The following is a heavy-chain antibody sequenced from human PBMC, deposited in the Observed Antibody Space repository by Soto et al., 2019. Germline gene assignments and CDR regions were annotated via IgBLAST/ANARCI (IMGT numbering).Heavy chain of an antibody. D-gene: IGHD3-22*01. J-gene: IGHJ4*02. CDR2: INWSGQRT. CDR1: GFKFHDYT. CDR3: ATVPEFDSSGYYFHFDH. V-gene: IGHV3-20*04. Sequence: GGSLRLSCAASGFKFHDYTMTWVRQTPGTGLQWVSSINWSGQRTYYADSVKGRFTISRDNAGNSLYLQMNSLTVEDTALYYCATVPEFDSSGYYFHFDHWGQGALVTVSS.